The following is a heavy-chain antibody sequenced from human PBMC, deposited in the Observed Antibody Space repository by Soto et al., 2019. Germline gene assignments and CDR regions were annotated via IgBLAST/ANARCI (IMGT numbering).Heavy chain of an antibody. CDR3: ARVPNYDFWSGSGGYYFDY. Sequence: GGSLRLSCAASGFTFSSYWMSWVRQAPGKGLEWVANIKQDGSEKYYVDSVKGRFTISRDNAKNSLYLQMNSLRAEDTAVYYCARVPNYDFWSGSGGYYFDYWGQGTLVTVSS. CDR2: IKQDGSEK. D-gene: IGHD3-3*01. V-gene: IGHV3-7*03. CDR1: GFTFSSYW. J-gene: IGHJ4*02.